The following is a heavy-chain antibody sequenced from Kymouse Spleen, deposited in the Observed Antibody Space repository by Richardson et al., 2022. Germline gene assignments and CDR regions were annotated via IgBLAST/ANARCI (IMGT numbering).Heavy chain of an antibody. D-gene: IGHD6-19*01. V-gene: IGHV4-39*01. CDR2: IYYSGST. J-gene: IGHJ5*02. Sequence: QLQLQESGPGLVKPSETLSLTCTVSGGSISSSSYYWGWIRQPPGKGLEWIGSIYYSGSTYYNPSLKSRVTISVDTSKNQFSLKLSSVTAADTAVYYCARQWLVRGWNDGYDWFDPWGQGTLVTVSS. CDR1: GGSISSSSYY. CDR3: ARQWLVRGWNDGYDWFDP.